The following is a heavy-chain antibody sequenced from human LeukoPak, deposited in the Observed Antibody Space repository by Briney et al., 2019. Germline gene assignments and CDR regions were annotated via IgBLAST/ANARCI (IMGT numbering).Heavy chain of an antibody. D-gene: IGHD5-18*01. J-gene: IGHJ4*02. CDR2: ISSSSSYI. CDR3: AKEGELWLRLHYFDY. V-gene: IGHV3-21*04. Sequence: GGSLSLSCAASGFTFSSYSMNWVRQAPGKGLEWVSSISSSSSYIYYADSVKGRFTISRDNSKNTLYLQMNSLRAEDTAVYYCAKEGELWLRLHYFDYWGQGTLVTVSS. CDR1: GFTFSSYS.